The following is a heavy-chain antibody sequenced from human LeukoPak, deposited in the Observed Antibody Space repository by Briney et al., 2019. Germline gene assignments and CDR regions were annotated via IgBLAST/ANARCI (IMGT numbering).Heavy chain of an antibody. Sequence: PSETLSLTCTVSGGSITSSTYTWGWIRQPPGKGLEWIGSIYHTGSTFYNPSLKSRVTISINTSKNQFSLNLSSVTAADTAVYYCASQPYYDSSGYYFYWGQGTLVTVSS. CDR3: ASQPYYDSSGYYFY. CDR1: GGSITSSTYT. CDR2: IYHTGST. D-gene: IGHD3-22*01. V-gene: IGHV4-39*01. J-gene: IGHJ4*02.